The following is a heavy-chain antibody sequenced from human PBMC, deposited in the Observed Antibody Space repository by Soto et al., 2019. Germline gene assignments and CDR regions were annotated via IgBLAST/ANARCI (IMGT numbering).Heavy chain of an antibody. Sequence: PSETLSLTCTVSGDSIRSGGYYWSWIRQHPGKGLEWIGYIYYTGNTYYNPSLKSRLTISLDTSKNQFSLNLRSVTAADTAVYYCARGITGQSSWFDPWGQGTLVTVSS. V-gene: IGHV4-31*03. CDR1: GDSIRSGGYY. D-gene: IGHD2-8*02. CDR2: IYYTGNT. J-gene: IGHJ5*02. CDR3: ARGITGQSSWFDP.